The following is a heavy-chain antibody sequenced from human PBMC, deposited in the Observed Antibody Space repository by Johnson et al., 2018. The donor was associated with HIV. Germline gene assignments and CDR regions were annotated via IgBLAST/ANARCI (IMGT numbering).Heavy chain of an antibody. J-gene: IGHJ3*02. Sequence: QVQLVESGGGVVQPGRSLRLSCAASGFTFSSYGMQWVRQAPGKGLEWVAVIWYDGSNKYYADSVKGRFTISRDNSKNTLYLQMNSLRAEDTAVYYCAKDLRRGSGSYSDAFDIWGQGTMVTVSS. D-gene: IGHD1-26*01. CDR1: GFTFSSYG. CDR2: IWYDGSNK. CDR3: AKDLRRGSGSYSDAFDI. V-gene: IGHV3-33*06.